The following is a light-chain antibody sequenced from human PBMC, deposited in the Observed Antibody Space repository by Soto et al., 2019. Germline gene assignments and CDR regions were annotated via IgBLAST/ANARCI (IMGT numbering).Light chain of an antibody. Sequence: EIVLTQSPATLSLSPGERATFSCRASQSVSSGLVWYQQKPGQAPRLLIYDASNRATGIPARFSGSGSGTDFTLTISSLEPEDFAVYYCQQRSNWPPLTFGGGTKVEIK. CDR3: QQRSNWPPLT. CDR2: DAS. V-gene: IGKV3-11*01. CDR1: QSVSSG. J-gene: IGKJ4*01.